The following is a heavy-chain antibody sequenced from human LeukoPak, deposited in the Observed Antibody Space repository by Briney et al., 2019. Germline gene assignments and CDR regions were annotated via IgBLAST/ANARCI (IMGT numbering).Heavy chain of an antibody. CDR2: IKPNSGGT. V-gene: IGHV1-2*02. D-gene: IGHD1-20*01. CDR3: AGLPRYNWNEPLDY. J-gene: IGHJ4*02. CDR1: GYTFTDYY. Sequence: ASVKVSCKASGYTFTDYYIHWVRQTPGQGLQLMGCIKPNSGGTKYAQTFQGRVTMTGDTSINTAYMELSRLTYDDTAVYYCAGLPRYNWNEPLDYWGQGTLVTVSS.